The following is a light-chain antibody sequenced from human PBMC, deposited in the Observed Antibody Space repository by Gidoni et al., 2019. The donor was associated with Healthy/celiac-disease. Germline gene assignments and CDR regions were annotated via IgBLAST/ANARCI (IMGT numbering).Light chain of an antibody. Sequence: QSVLTQPPSVSAAPGQKVTISCSGSSSNIGNNYVSRYQQLPGTAPKLLIYDNNKRPSVIPDRFSGSKSGTSATLGITGLQTGDEADYYCGTWDSSLSAGVLGGGTKLTVL. CDR1: SSNIGNNY. V-gene: IGLV1-51*01. J-gene: IGLJ3*02. CDR2: DNN. CDR3: GTWDSSLSAGV.